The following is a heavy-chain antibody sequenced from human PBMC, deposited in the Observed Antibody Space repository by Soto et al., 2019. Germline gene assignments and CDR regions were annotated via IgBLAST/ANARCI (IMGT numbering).Heavy chain of an antibody. CDR3: TRDFPGDMAP. D-gene: IGHD2-15*01. CDR1: GFTLGGYA. V-gene: IGHV3-49*03. Sequence: EEQLVESGGGLVHPGRSLRLSCAASGFTLGGYAMSWFRQAPGKGLQWVGHIRTKMYGETAIYAASGKGRLISSRDESTISVYLQMSTLKTEETAVYYCTRDFPGDMAPWGRGTTVTAS. CDR2: IRTKMYGETA. J-gene: IGHJ6*03.